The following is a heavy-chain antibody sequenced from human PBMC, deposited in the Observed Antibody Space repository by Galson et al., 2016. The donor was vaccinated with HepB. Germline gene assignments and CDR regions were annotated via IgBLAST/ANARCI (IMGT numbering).Heavy chain of an antibody. CDR3: ARDLFGGYGWFDP. V-gene: IGHV3-21*01. CDR1: GFTFSSYS. J-gene: IGHJ5*02. CDR2: ISSCSSYI. Sequence: SLRISCAASGFTFSSYSMNWVRQAPGKGLEWVSFISSCSSYIFYADSVKGRFTISRDNAKNSLYLQMNSLRAEDTAVYYCARDLFGGYGWFDPWGQGTLVTVSS. D-gene: IGHD5-12*01.